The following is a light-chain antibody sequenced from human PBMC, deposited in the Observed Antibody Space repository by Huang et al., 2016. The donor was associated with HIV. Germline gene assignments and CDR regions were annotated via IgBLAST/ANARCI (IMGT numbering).Light chain of an antibody. CDR1: QSVRSSY. CDR3: QQGYT. V-gene: IGKV3-20*01. CDR2: AAS. Sequence: EIVLTQSPGTLSLSPGERATLSCRASQSVRSSYFTWYQQKPGQAPRLLIYAASNRATGIPDRFTGSGSGTDFTLTIRRLEPEDFAVYYCQQGYTFGQGTKVEIK. J-gene: IGKJ2*01.